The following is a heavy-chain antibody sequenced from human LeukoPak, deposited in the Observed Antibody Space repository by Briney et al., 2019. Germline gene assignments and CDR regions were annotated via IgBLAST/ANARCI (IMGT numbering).Heavy chain of an antibody. Sequence: SETLSLTCAVSGGSISSGGYSWSWIRQPPGKGLEWIGYIYHSGSTYYNPSLKSRVTISVDRSKNQFSLKLSSVTAADTAVYYCARGYDSSGYYLDYWGQGTLVTVSS. D-gene: IGHD3-22*01. CDR2: IYHSGST. V-gene: IGHV4-30-2*01. CDR1: GGSISSGGYS. J-gene: IGHJ4*02. CDR3: ARGYDSSGYYLDY.